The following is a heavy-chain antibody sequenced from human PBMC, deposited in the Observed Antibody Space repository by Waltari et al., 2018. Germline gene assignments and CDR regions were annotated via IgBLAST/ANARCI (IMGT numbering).Heavy chain of an antibody. J-gene: IGHJ4*02. V-gene: IGHV3-7*01. CDR3: AKDLELWTNYFDY. D-gene: IGHD5-18*01. CDR2: IKQDGSNK. Sequence: EVQLVESGGGLVQPGGSLRLSCAASGFTFSSYWMSWVRQAPGKGLGWVANIKQDGSNKYYADSVKGRFTISRDNSKNTLYLQMNSLRAEDTAMYYCAKDLELWTNYFDYWGQGTLVTVSS. CDR1: GFTFSSYW.